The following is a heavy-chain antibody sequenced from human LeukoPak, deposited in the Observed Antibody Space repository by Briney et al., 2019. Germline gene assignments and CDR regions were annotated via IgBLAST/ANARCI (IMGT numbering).Heavy chain of an antibody. Sequence: SETLSLTCAVYGGSFSGYYWSWIRQPPGKGLEWIGEINHSGSTNYNPSLKSRVTTSVDTSKNQFSLKLSSVTAADTAVYYCARGLTEWYYYDSSGFDYWGQGTLVTVSS. CDR1: GGSFSGYY. J-gene: IGHJ4*02. CDR2: INHSGST. D-gene: IGHD3-22*01. V-gene: IGHV4-34*01. CDR3: ARGLTEWYYYDSSGFDY.